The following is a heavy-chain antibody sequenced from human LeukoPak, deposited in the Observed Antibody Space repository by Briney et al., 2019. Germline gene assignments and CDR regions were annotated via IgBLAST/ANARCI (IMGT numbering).Heavy chain of an antibody. Sequence: PGGSLQLSCAATGFSFRDRYMSWIRPGPGKGMGWVAYISPKSDNMHYGDSVKGRFTISRDNAKNSLFLQVNSLRAEDTAVYYCVRETVWPFDFWGQGTLVIVSS. CDR2: ISPKSDNM. V-gene: IGHV3-11*04. D-gene: IGHD4-17*01. J-gene: IGHJ4*02. CDR1: GFSFRDRY. CDR3: VRETVWPFDF.